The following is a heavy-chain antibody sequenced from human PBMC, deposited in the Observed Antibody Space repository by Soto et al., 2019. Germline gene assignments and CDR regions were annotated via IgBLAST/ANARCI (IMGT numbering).Heavy chain of an antibody. V-gene: IGHV4-34*01. CDR2: IDSRGDI. CDR3: ARDWGLFIMVRGVSLSFDL. D-gene: IGHD3-10*01. J-gene: IGHJ5*02. CDR1: GRSFSGYY. Sequence: SEALSLSSTAYGRSFSGYYWRWIRQPPGERRSWIGAIDSRGDINNNPPLKSRIPISVATSKYQYALKLRSVTAADTDVYYYARDWGLFIMVRGVSLSFDLRGQRTLVTGSP.